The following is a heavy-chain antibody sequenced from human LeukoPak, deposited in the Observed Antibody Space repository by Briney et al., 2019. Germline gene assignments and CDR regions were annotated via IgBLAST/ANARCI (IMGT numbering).Heavy chain of an antibody. V-gene: IGHV4-61*02. D-gene: IGHD6-6*01. CDR1: GGSISSGSYY. CDR2: IYTSGST. J-gene: IGHJ4*02. CDR3: ARGDVEYSSTPDY. Sequence: PSETLSLTCTVSGGSISSGSYYWSWIWQPAGKGLEWIGRIYTSGSTNYNPSLKSRVTISVDTSKNQFSLKLSSVTAADTAVYYCARGDVEYSSTPDYWGQGTLVTVSS.